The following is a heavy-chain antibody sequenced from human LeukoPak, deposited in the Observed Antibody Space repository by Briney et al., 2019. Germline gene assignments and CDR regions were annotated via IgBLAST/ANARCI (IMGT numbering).Heavy chain of an antibody. V-gene: IGHV3-49*04. CDR1: GFILGVYA. CDR2: IRSKADGGTT. J-gene: IGHJ4*02. D-gene: IGHD2-15*01. Sequence: PGRSLRLSCTASGFILGVYAMTWVRHAPGKGLEWLGFIRSKADGGTTEYAASVEGRFTISRDDSKRIVHLQMNSLKTEDTAVYYCAKYCSGGRCRQNDYWGQGTLVAVSS. CDR3: AKYCSGGRCRQNDY.